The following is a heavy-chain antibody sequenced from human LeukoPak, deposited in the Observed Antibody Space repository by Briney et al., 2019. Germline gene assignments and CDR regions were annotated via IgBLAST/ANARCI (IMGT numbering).Heavy chain of an antibody. CDR2: IWYDGSNK. V-gene: IGHV3-33*01. Sequence: PGGSLRLSCAASGFTFSSYGMRWVRQAPGKGLEWVAVIWYDGSNKYYADSVKGRFTISRDNSKNTLYLQMNSLRAEDTAVYYCARGTILEYYYDSSGYYSRWFDPWGQGTLVTVSS. CDR1: GFTFSSYG. D-gene: IGHD3-22*01. J-gene: IGHJ5*02. CDR3: ARGTILEYYYDSSGYYSRWFDP.